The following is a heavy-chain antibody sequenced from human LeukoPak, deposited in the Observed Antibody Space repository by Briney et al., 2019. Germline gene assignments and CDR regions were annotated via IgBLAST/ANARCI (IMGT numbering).Heavy chain of an antibody. D-gene: IGHD3-22*01. Sequence: PSETLSLPCAVYGGSFSGYYWSWIRQPPGKGLEWIGEINHSGSTNYNPSLRSRVTISVDTSKNQFSLKLSSVTAADTAVYYCARSSDYYDSSGYLIYYYGMDVWGQGTTVTVSS. CDR1: GGSFSGYY. CDR3: ARSSDYYDSSGYLIYYYGMDV. CDR2: INHSGST. J-gene: IGHJ6*02. V-gene: IGHV4-34*01.